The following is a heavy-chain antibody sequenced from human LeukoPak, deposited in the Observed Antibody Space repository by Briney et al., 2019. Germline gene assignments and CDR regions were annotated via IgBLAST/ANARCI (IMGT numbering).Heavy chain of an antibody. D-gene: IGHD3-10*01. CDR3: ARSYYYNSGTYGPVVDY. CDR1: GGSISSGGYA. V-gene: IGHV4-30-2*01. J-gene: IGHJ4*02. Sequence: SETLSLTCAVSGGSISSGGYAWTWIRQPPGKGLEWIGFISRSGNTYYNSSLKSRVTISLERSKNHFSLNLSSVTAADTAVYYCARSYYYNSGTYGPVVDYWGQGTLVTVSS. CDR2: ISRSGNT.